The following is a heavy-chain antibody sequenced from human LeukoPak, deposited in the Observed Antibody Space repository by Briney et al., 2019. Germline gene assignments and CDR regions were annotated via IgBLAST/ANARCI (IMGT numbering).Heavy chain of an antibody. CDR3: AKDLYDFWSGYGSNFDY. V-gene: IGHV3-30*18. J-gene: IGHJ4*02. Sequence: GRSLRLSCAASGCTFSSYGMHWVRQAPGKGLEWVAVISYDGSNKYYADSVKGRFTISRDNSKNTLYLQMNSLRAEDTAVYYCAKDLYDFWSGYGSNFDYWGQGTLVTVSS. D-gene: IGHD3-3*01. CDR2: ISYDGSNK. CDR1: GCTFSSYG.